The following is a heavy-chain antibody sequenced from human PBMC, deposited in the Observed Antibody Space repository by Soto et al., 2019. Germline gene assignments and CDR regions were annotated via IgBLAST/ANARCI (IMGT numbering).Heavy chain of an antibody. J-gene: IGHJ6*02. V-gene: IGHV4-59*01. D-gene: IGHD3-10*01. CDR3: ARDERITMVRGAYYYYGMDV. CDR2: IYYSGST. Sequence: SETLSLTCTVSGGSISSYYWSWIRQPPGKGLEWIGYIYYSGSTNYNPSLKSRVTISVDTSKNQFSLKLSSVTAADTAVYYCARDERITMVRGAYYYYGMDVWGQGTTVT. CDR1: GGSISSYY.